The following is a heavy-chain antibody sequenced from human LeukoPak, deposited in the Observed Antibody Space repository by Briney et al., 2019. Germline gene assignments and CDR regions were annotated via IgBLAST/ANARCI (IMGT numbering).Heavy chain of an antibody. D-gene: IGHD1-26*01. Sequence: GGSLRLSCTASGFTFGDYAMSWVRQAPGKGLEWVGFIRSKAYGGTTEYAASVKGRFTISREDSNSVAYVQVNSLKTEDTAVYYCTARRGGSRLDYWGQGTLVTVSS. J-gene: IGHJ4*02. CDR2: IRSKAYGGTT. CDR1: GFTFGDYA. V-gene: IGHV3-49*04. CDR3: TARRGGSRLDY.